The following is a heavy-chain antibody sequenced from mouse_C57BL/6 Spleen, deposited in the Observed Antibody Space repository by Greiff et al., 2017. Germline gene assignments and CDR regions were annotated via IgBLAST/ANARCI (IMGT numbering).Heavy chain of an antibody. V-gene: IGHV1-39*01. CDR3: ARHLYYGSSRGYFDY. Sequence: VHVKQSGPELVKPGASVKISCKASGYSFTDYNMNWVKQSNGKSLEWIGVINPNYGTTSYNQKFKGKATLTVDQSSSTAYMQLNSLTSEDSAVYYCARHLYYGSSRGYFDYWGQGTTLTVSS. D-gene: IGHD1-1*01. J-gene: IGHJ2*01. CDR1: GYSFTDYN. CDR2: INPNYGTT.